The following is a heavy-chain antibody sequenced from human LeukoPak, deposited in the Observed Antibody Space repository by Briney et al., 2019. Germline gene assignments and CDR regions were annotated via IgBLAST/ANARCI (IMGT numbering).Heavy chain of an antibody. J-gene: IGHJ6*03. CDR2: ISVYNGNT. V-gene: IGHV1-18*01. Sequence: APVKVSCKASGYTFTSYGITWVRQAPGQGLEWMGWISVYNGNTNYAQKLQGRVTMTTDTSTSTAYMELRSLRSDDTAVYYCARVPSGRDGYNYRYYYYYMDVWGKGTTVTISS. CDR1: GYTFTSYG. CDR3: ARVPSGRDGYNYRYYYYYMDV. D-gene: IGHD5-24*01.